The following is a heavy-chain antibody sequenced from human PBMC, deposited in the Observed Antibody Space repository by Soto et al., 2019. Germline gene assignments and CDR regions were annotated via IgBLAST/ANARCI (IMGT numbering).Heavy chain of an antibody. V-gene: IGHV4-59*01. CDR2: IYYSGST. J-gene: IGHJ6*03. D-gene: IGHD2-2*02. Sequence: SETLSLTCTVSGGSISSYYWSWIRQPPGKGLEWIGYIYYSGSTNYNPSLKSRVTISVDTSKNQFSLKLSSVTAADTAVYYCARERSVVVVPAAINQPISTTTTTWTSGPYYYYCMDVWGKGTTVTVSS. CDR3: ARERSVVVVPAAINQPISTTTTTWTSGPYYYYCMDV. CDR1: GGSISSYY.